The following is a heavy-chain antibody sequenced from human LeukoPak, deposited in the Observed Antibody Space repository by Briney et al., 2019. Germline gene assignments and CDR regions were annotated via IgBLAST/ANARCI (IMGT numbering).Heavy chain of an antibody. CDR2: IWYDGNYK. CDR1: EFSFNIYG. J-gene: IGHJ4*02. Sequence: GGSLRLSCAASEFSFNIYGMHWVRQAPGKGLEWVAIIWYDGNYKYYADSVKGRFTISRDNSKNTLYLQMNSLRAEDTAVYYCARGAEFGESEYFFDYWGQGALVTVSS. D-gene: IGHD3-10*01. V-gene: IGHV3-33*01. CDR3: ARGAEFGESEYFFDY.